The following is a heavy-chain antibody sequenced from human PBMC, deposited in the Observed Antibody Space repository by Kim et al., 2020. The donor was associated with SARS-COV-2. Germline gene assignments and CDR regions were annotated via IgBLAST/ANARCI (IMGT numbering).Heavy chain of an antibody. CDR1: GYSFTSYW. D-gene: IGHD2-8*01. CDR2: IDPSDSYT. CDR3: ARARGLMVYATRDWYFDL. Sequence: GESLKISCKGSGYSFTSYWISWVRQMPGKGLEWMGRIDPSDSYTNYSPSFQGHVTISADKSISTAYLQWSSLKASDTAMYYCARARGLMVYATRDWYFDLWGRGTLVTVSS. J-gene: IGHJ2*01. V-gene: IGHV5-10-1*01.